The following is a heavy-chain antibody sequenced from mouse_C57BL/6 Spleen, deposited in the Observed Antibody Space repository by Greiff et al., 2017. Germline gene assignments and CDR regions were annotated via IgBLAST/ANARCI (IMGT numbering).Heavy chain of an antibody. CDR1: GYTFTSYW. V-gene: IGHV1-61*01. J-gene: IGHJ3*01. CDR3: ARMRDYYGSSFFPY. D-gene: IGHD1-1*01. CDR2: IYPSDSDT. Sequence: QVQLKQPGAELVMPGSSVKLSCKASGYTFTSYWMDWVKQRTGQGLEWIGNIYPSDSDTHYNPKFTDKATLTVDKSSSTAYMQLSSLTSEDSAVYYCARMRDYYGSSFFPYWGQGTLVTVSA.